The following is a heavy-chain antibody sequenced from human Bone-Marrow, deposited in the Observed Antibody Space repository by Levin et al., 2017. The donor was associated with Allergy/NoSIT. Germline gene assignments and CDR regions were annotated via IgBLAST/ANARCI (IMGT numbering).Heavy chain of an antibody. CDR3: ASLGYTISYYDYAMDV. CDR2: IKNSGTT. D-gene: IGHD5-12*01. Sequence: SETLSLTCSVSGGSISNSYWSWIRQAPGKGLEWIGYIKNSGTTKYNPSLNSRVTISAGTSKNQVSLRLTSVTAADTAVYYCASLGYTISYYDYAMDVWGQGTTVTVSS. V-gene: IGHV4-59*01. J-gene: IGHJ6*02. CDR1: GGSISNSY.